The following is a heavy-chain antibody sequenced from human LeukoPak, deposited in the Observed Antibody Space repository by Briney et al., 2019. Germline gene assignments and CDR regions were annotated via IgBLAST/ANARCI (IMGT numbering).Heavy chain of an antibody. CDR3: ARDSGTTGEVKFDP. CDR1: GGSISSYY. CDR2: IYSRGT. Sequence: SETLSLTCTVSGGSISSYYLSWIRQPAGKGLEWIGRIYSRGTTYNPSLKDRVTMSADTSRNHVSLTLNSVTAADTAVYYCARDSGTTGEVKFDPWGQGTLVTVSS. D-gene: IGHD3-10*01. V-gene: IGHV4-4*07. J-gene: IGHJ5*02.